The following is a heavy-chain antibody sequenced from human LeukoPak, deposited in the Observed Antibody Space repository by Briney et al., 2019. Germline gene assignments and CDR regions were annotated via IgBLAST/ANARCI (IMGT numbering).Heavy chain of an antibody. Sequence: GGSLRLSCAASGVSFRDYYMSWIRQAPGKGLEWVSYISSSGSTTYYADSVKGRFTISRDNAKNSLYLQMNSLRAEDTAVYFCARRHDYSDSWGQGTLVTVSS. J-gene: IGHJ4*02. V-gene: IGHV3-11*01. CDR1: GVSFRDYY. CDR3: ARRHDYSDS. CDR2: ISSSGSTT.